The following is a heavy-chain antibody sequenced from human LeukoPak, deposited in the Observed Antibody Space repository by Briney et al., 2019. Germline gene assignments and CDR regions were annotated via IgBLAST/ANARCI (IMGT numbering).Heavy chain of an antibody. CDR2: IRAGGAT. J-gene: IGHJ4*02. V-gene: IGHV3-23*01. CDR3: VKVDAVISPGIDY. CDR1: GFTFSNYA. D-gene: IGHD3-10*01. Sequence: AGGSLRLSCAASGFTFSNYAMSWVRQAPGKGLEWVSAIRAGGATYSADSVKGRFPISRDNSKNTLYLQMYSLRAEDTALYFCVKVDAVISPGIDYWGQGTLVTVSS.